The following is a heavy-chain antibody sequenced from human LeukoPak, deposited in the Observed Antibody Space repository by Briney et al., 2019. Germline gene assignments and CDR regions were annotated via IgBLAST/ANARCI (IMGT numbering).Heavy chain of an antibody. J-gene: IGHJ4*02. CDR2: ISYDGSNK. CDR3: ARGPDYGDYPNFDY. CDR1: GFTFSSYA. D-gene: IGHD4-17*01. Sequence: GGSLRLSCAASGFTFSSYAMHWVRQAPGKGLEWVAVISYDGSNKYYADSVKGRFTISRDNSKNTLYLQMNSLRAEDTAVYYCARGPDYGDYPNFDYWGQGTLVTVSS. V-gene: IGHV3-30*04.